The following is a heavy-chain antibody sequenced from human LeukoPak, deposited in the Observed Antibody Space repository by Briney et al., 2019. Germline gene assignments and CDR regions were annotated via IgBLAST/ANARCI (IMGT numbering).Heavy chain of an antibody. CDR2: INEDGSTK. V-gene: IGHV3-7*01. CDR3: ARDVYDSGRGAFDI. D-gene: IGHD3-10*01. J-gene: IGHJ3*02. Sequence: GGSLRLSCAASGFTFSNAWMSWVRQAPGKGLEWVANINEDGSTKYYVDSVKGRFTISRDNAKNSLFLQMNSLRDEDTAVYYCARDVYDSGRGAFDILGQGTMVTVSS. CDR1: GFTFSNAW.